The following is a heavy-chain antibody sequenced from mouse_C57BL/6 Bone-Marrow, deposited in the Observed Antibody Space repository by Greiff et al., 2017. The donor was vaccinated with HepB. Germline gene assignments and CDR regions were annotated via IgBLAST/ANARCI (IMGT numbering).Heavy chain of an antibody. J-gene: IGHJ3*01. CDR3: TTAAPDSSGYAWFAY. V-gene: IGHV14-4*01. D-gene: IGHD3-2*02. CDR2: IDPENGDT. Sequence: VQLQQSGAELVRPGASVKLSCTASGFNIKDDYMHWVKQRPEQGLEWIGWIDPENGDTEYASKFQGKATITADTSSNTAYLQLSSLTSEDTAVYYCTTAAPDSSGYAWFAYWGQGTLVTVSA. CDR1: GFNIKDDY.